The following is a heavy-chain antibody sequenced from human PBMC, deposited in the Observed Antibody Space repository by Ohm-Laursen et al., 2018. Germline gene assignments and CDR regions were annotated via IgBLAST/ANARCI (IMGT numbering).Heavy chain of an antibody. J-gene: IGHJ6*02. CDR1: GGSFSGYY. V-gene: IGHV4-34*01. CDR2: INQSGST. CDR3: ARGSGFFKLDV. D-gene: IGHD6-19*01. Sequence: SETLSLTCAVYGGSFSGYYWSWIRQPPGKGLEWIGEINQSGSTKYNPSLKRRVTLSADSSNSQFSLRLTSVTAAGTATYYCARGSGFFKLDVWGQGTTVTVSS.